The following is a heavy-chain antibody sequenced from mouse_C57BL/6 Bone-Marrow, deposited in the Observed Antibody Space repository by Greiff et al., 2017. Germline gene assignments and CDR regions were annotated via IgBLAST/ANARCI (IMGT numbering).Heavy chain of an antibody. V-gene: IGHV1-81*01. Sequence: VKLVESGAELARPGASVKLSCKASGYTFTSYGISWVKQRTGQGLEWIGEIYPRSGNTYYNEKFKGKATLTADKSSSTAYMELRSLTSEDSAVYFCARDSSPFDYWGQGTTLTVSS. CDR3: ARDSSPFDY. J-gene: IGHJ2*01. CDR2: IYPRSGNT. CDR1: GYTFTSYG. D-gene: IGHD1-1*01.